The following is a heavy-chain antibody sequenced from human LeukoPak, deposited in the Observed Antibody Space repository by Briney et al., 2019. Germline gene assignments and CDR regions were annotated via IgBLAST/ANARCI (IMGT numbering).Heavy chain of an antibody. CDR1: GYSFTSYW. V-gene: IGHV5-51*01. CDR2: IYPGDSDT. D-gene: IGHD2-15*01. J-gene: IGHJ4*02. Sequence: GESLKISCKGSGYSFTSYWIGWVRQMPGKGLEWMGIIYPGDSDTRYSPSFQGQVTISADKSISTAYLQWSSLKASDTAMYYCARPPGPPGYCSGGSCEELDYWGQGTLVTVSS. CDR3: ARPPGPPGYCSGGSCEELDY.